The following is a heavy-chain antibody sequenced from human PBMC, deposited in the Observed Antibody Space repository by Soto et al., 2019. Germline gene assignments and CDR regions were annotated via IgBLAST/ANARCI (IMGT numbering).Heavy chain of an antibody. CDR3: ARAEPMDYYYYYMDV. D-gene: IGHD1-1*01. CDR2: IYYSGST. V-gene: IGHV4-59*01. J-gene: IGHJ6*03. Sequence: SEALSLTCTVSGGFISSYYWSWSRQPPGKGLEWIGYIYYSGSTNYNPSLKSRVTISVDTSKNQFSLKLSSVTAADTAVYYCARAEPMDYYYYYMDVWGKGTTFTVSS. CDR1: GGFISSYY.